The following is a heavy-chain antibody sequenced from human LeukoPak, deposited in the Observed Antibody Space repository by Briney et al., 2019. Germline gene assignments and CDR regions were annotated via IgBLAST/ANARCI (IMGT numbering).Heavy chain of an antibody. CDR3: ATAPREDSGSYRQPFDY. D-gene: IGHD1-26*01. CDR1: GYTFTSYY. CDR2: INPSGGST. Sequence: ASVKVSCKASGYTFTSYYMHWVRQAPGQGLEWMGIINPSGGSTSYAQKFQGRVTMTRDTSTSTVYMELSSLRSEDTAVYYCATAPREDSGSYRQPFDYWDQGTLVTVSS. J-gene: IGHJ4*02. V-gene: IGHV1-46*01.